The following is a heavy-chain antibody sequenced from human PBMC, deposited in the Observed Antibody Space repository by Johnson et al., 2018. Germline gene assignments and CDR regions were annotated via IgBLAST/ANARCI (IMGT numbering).Heavy chain of an antibody. D-gene: IGHD3-22*01. CDR1: GFTFSSYG. Sequence: QVQLVESGGGVVQPGRSLRLSCAASGFTFSSYGMHWVRQAPGKGLEWVAVISYDGSNKYYADSVKGRFLISIDNSKSTLYLQMNSLSAEYTAVYYCAKGTMILLDVWGQGTTVTVSS. CDR3: AKGTMILLDV. V-gene: IGHV3-30*18. J-gene: IGHJ6*02. CDR2: ISYDGSNK.